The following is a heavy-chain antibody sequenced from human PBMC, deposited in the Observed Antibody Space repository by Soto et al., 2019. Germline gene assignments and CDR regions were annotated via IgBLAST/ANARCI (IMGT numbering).Heavy chain of an antibody. CDR2: ISGSGGST. Sequence: GGSLRLSCAASGFTFSSYAMSWVRQAPGKGLEWVSAISGSGGSTYYADSVKGRFTISRDNSKNTLYLQMNSLRAEDTAVYYCAKSLRSPADYDFWSGYPREFGYYYYGMDVWGQGTTVTVS. CDR3: AKSLRSPADYDFWSGYPREFGYYYYGMDV. D-gene: IGHD3-3*01. J-gene: IGHJ6*02. CDR1: GFTFSSYA. V-gene: IGHV3-23*01.